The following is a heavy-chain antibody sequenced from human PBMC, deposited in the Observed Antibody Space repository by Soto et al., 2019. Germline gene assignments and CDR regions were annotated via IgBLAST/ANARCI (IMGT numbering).Heavy chain of an antibody. J-gene: IGHJ6*02. Sequence: EVQLVESGGGLIQPGGSLRLSCAASGFTVSSNYMSWVRQAPGKGLEWVSVIYSGGSTYYADSVKGRFTISRDNSKNTLYLQMNSLRAEDTAVYYCARDPFGGVIASGYYYGMDVWGQGTTVTVSS. CDR3: ARDPFGGVIASGYYYGMDV. CDR2: IYSGGST. CDR1: GFTVSSNY. V-gene: IGHV3-53*01. D-gene: IGHD3-16*02.